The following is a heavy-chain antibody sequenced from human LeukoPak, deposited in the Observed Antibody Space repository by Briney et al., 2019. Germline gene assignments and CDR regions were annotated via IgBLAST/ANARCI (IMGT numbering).Heavy chain of an antibody. CDR1: GGSISSSSYY. CDR3: ARLRDDAFDI. Sequence: ASETLSLTCTVSGGSISSSSYYWGWIRQPPGKGLEWIGSIYYSGSTYYNPSLKSRVTISVGTSKNQFSLKLSSVTAADTAVYYCARLRDDAFDIWGQGTMVTVSS. V-gene: IGHV4-39*07. D-gene: IGHD4-17*01. CDR2: IYYSGST. J-gene: IGHJ3*02.